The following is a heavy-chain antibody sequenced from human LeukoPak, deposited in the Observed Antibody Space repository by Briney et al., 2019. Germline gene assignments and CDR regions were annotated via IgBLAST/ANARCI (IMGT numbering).Heavy chain of an antibody. CDR2: IGGRGGRT. V-gene: IGHV3-23*01. D-gene: IGHD6-19*01. CDR1: GFTFSSYA. Sequence: GGSLRLSCAASGFTFSSYAMSWVHQAPGKGLEWVSGIGGRGGRTYYADSVQGRFTISRDNSNNTVDPQMNSLRAEDTAIYYCAKGRIAVAPYYGMDVWGRGTTVSVSS. CDR3: AKGRIAVAPYYGMDV. J-gene: IGHJ6*02.